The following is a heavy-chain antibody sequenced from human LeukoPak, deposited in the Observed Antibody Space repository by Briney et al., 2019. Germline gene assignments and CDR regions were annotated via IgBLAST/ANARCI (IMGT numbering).Heavy chain of an antibody. Sequence: SVKVSCKASGGTFSSYAISWARQAPGQGLEWMGGIIPIFGTANYAQKFQGRVTITTDESTSTAYMELSSLRSEDTAVYYCARAESITIFGVVIHNWFDPWGQGTLVTVSS. CDR3: ARAESITIFGVVIHNWFDP. CDR1: GGTFSSYA. V-gene: IGHV1-69*05. D-gene: IGHD3-3*01. CDR2: IIPIFGTA. J-gene: IGHJ5*02.